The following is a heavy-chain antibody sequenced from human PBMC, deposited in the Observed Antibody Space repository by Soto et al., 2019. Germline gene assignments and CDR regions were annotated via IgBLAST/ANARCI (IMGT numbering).Heavy chain of an antibody. J-gene: IGHJ4*02. CDR1: GGSISSYY. V-gene: IGHV3-7*01. CDR2: ITEDGSVK. D-gene: IGHD6-19*01. Sequence: PSETLSLTCTVSGGSISSYYWSWVRQAPGKGLEYVADITEDGSVKQYVNSVKGRFTISRDNAKNSLSLQMNGLRVEDTAMYYCGRSTSGWARFDFWGQGILVTVSS. CDR3: GRSTSGWARFDF.